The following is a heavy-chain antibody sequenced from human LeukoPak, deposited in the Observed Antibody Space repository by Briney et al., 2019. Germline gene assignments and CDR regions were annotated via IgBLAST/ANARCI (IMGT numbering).Heavy chain of an antibody. CDR2: ISAYNGNT. D-gene: IGHD1-26*01. J-gene: IGHJ5*02. CDR3: ARDNSQGDSAWWFDP. CDR1: GYTFINYD. Sequence: GASVKVSCKASGYTFINYDITWVRQAPGQGLEWMGWISAYNGNTNYAQKFQGRVTMTRDMATSTDYMEVSSLKSEDTAVYYCARDNSQGDSAWWFDPWGQGTLVTVSS. V-gene: IGHV1-18*01.